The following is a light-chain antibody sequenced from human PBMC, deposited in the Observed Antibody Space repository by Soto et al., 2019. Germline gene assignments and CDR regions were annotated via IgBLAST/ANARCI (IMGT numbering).Light chain of an antibody. J-gene: IGKJ3*01. CDR2: GAS. V-gene: IGKV3-15*01. Sequence: EIVMTQSPATLSVSPGERATLSCRASQSVSSNLAWYQQKPGQAPRLLIYGASTRATGIPARFSGSGSGTEFTLTISSLQAEDCAVYYCQQYNNWPRWTFGPGTKVDIK. CDR1: QSVSSN. CDR3: QQYNNWPRWT.